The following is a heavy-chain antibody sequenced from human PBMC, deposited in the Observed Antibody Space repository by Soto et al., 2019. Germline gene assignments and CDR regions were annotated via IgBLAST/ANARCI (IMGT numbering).Heavy chain of an antibody. D-gene: IGHD3-22*01. CDR1: GFTFNTYT. V-gene: IGHV3-21*06. J-gene: IGHJ4*02. CDR3: ASLLYSFDSTGYHYYFGS. CDR2: MTSVGTFV. Sequence: PGGSLRLSCTGSGFTFNTYTMSWVRQAPGKGLEWVSTMTSVGTFVYYADSVEGRFSISRDNAKNSLYLQMNSLGGDDTAVYFCASLLYSFDSTGYHYYFGSGGQGALVPVS.